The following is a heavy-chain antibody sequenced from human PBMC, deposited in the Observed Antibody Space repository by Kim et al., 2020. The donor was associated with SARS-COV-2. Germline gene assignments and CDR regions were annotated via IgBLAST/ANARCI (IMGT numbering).Heavy chain of an antibody. CDR2: IKSDGSST. D-gene: IGHD3-22*01. V-gene: IGHV3-74*01. J-gene: IGHJ4*02. CDR1: GFTFSSYW. Sequence: GGSLRLSCAASGFTFSSYWMHWVRQAPGKGLVWVSRIKSDGSSTSYADSVKGRFTISRDNAKNTLYLQMNSLRGEDTAVYYCARDLNYYDGSGYAYWGQGTLVTVSS. CDR3: ARDLNYYDGSGYAY.